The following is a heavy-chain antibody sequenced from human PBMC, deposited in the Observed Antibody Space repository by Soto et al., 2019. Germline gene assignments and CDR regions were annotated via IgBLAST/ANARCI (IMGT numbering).Heavy chain of an antibody. Sequence: PSETLSLTCTVSGASISRYYWSWIRQCPGKGLEWIGYMYYSGNANYNPSLRSRITISVDTSKNQFSLNLNSVTAADTAVYYCAREYPVHSAYFDYWGQGTLVPAS. D-gene: IGHD1-26*01. CDR3: AREYPVHSAYFDY. CDR2: MYYSGNA. V-gene: IGHV4-59*01. J-gene: IGHJ4*02. CDR1: GASISRYY.